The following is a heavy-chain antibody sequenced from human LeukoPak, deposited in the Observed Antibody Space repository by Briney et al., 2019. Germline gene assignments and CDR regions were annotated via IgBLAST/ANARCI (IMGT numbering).Heavy chain of an antibody. Sequence: GGSLRLSCAASGFTFSNAWMSWVRQAPGKGLEWVAFIRYDGSNKYYADSVKGRFTISRDNSKNTLYLQMNSLRAEDTAVYYCAKAGSTWGQGTLVTVSS. CDR2: IRYDGSNK. CDR1: GFTFSNAW. V-gene: IGHV3-30*02. CDR3: AKAGST. J-gene: IGHJ5*02. D-gene: IGHD3-10*01.